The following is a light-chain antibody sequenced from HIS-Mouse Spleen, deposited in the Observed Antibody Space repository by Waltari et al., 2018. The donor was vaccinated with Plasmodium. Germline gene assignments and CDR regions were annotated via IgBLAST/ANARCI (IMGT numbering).Light chain of an antibody. Sequence: EIVMTQSPATLSVSRGERATLSCRASQSVSSNLAWYQQKPGQAPRLLIYGSSTRAPGIPARFSGSGSGTEFTLTISSLQSEDFAVYYCQQYNNWPFTFGPGTKVDIK. CDR1: QSVSSN. CDR2: GSS. J-gene: IGKJ3*01. CDR3: QQYNNWPFT. V-gene: IGKV3-15*01.